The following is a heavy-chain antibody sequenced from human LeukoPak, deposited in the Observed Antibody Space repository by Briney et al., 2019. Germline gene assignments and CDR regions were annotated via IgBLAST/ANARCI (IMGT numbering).Heavy chain of an antibody. CDR1: GFTVSSNY. V-gene: IGHV3-53*01. CDR2: IYSGGST. Sequence: GGSLRLSCAASGFTVSSNYMSWVRQAPGKGLEWVSVIYSGGSTYYADSVKGRFTISRDNSKNTLYLQMNSLRAEDTAVYYCAKGIAAAGRVYFDYWGQGTLVTVSS. J-gene: IGHJ4*02. CDR3: AKGIAAAGRVYFDY. D-gene: IGHD6-13*01.